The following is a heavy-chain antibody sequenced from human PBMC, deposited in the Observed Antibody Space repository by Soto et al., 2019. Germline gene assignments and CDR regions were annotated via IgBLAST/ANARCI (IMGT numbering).Heavy chain of an antibody. CDR3: AKDKPGTTSFDY. Sequence: GGSLRLSCAASGFTISSNAMYWVRQAPGKGLEWVSGISDRGDTTHYADSVKGRFTISRDTPKNTLYLQLNTLRADDTAVYYCAKDKPGTTSFDYWGQGTLVTVSS. D-gene: IGHD1-1*01. V-gene: IGHV3-23*01. CDR1: GFTISSNA. CDR2: ISDRGDTT. J-gene: IGHJ4*02.